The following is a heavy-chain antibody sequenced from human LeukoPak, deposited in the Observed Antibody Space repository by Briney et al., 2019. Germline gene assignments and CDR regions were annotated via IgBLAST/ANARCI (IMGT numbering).Heavy chain of an antibody. D-gene: IGHD3-3*01. CDR1: GGSISSGSYY. CDR3: ARLYDFWSGYYLGED. CDR2: IYTSGST. Sequence: SQTLSLTCTVSGGSISSGSYYWSWIRQPAGKGLEWIGRIYTSGSTNYNPSPKSRVTISVDTSKNQFSLKLSSVTAADTAVYYCARLYDFWSGYYLGEDWGQGTLVTVSS. V-gene: IGHV4-61*02. J-gene: IGHJ4*02.